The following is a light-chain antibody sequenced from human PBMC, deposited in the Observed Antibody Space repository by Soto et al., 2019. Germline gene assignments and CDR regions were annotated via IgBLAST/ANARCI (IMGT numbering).Light chain of an antibody. Sequence: EIVVTHKKGTLSLSPGERATLSCSASHGVSSSYLAWYQQKPGQAPRLLIYGASTRAAGIPDRFSGSGSGTDFTLTITRLEPEDSAVYFCQQYTGPPTNFGQGTRLE. CDR2: GAS. CDR3: QQYTGPPTN. V-gene: IGKV3-20*01. J-gene: IGKJ5*01. CDR1: HGVSSSY.